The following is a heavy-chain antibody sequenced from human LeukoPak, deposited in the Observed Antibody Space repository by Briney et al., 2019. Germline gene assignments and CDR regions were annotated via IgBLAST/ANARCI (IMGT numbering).Heavy chain of an antibody. CDR3: ARGDSGYSDY. D-gene: IGHD5-12*01. V-gene: IGHV3-64*01. J-gene: IGHJ4*02. Sequence: PGGSLRLSCAASGFTFSNYAMSWVRQAPGKGLEYVSVISSNGGATYYANSVKGRFTISRDNSKNTLYLQMGSLRAEDMAVYYCARGDSGYSDYWGQGTLVTVSS. CDR2: ISSNGGAT. CDR1: GFTFSNYA.